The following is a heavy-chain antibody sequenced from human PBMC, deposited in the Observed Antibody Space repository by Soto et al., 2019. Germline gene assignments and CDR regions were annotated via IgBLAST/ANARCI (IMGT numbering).Heavy chain of an antibody. V-gene: IGHV3-33*01. CDR1: GIIFSNYG. J-gene: IGHJ3*02. CDR2: IWYDGTKK. Sequence: QAQLVESGGGVVQPGRSLRLSCVASGIIFSNYGMHWVRQAPGKGLELVAVIWYDGTKKYYADSVKGRFTISRDNSKNTVYLQMDSLRVEATALSYCAGDPEGQIWVQGTLVAVSS. CDR3: AGDPEGQI.